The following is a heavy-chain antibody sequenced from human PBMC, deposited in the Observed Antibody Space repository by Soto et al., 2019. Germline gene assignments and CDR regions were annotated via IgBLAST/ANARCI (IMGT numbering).Heavy chain of an antibody. V-gene: IGHV4-4*07. CDR1: GASLSRYY. J-gene: IGHJ5*02. CDR2: IYATGDT. Sequence: SETLSLTCNVSGASLSRYYWSWIRQPPGKGPEWIGRIYATGDTDYNPSLKSRISMSVDMSKKQFSLTLRSVTAADTDIYYCVRDGTKNLRDRFEPWGRGILVTVSS. CDR3: VRDGTKNLRDRFEP. D-gene: IGHD1-26*01.